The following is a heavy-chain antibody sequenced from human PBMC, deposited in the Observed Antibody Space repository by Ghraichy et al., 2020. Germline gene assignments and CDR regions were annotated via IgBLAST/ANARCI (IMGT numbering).Heavy chain of an antibody. CDR2: LIPMDGIP. D-gene: IGHD4-23*01. Sequence: SVKVSCKASGGTFSSDAISWVRPAPGQGLEWMGELIPMDGIPHYAQKFEGRITISADESTTTVYMELSSLTSDDAAVYYCARDSPTTVVTSYFDYWGQGTLVTVSS. CDR1: GGTFSSDA. V-gene: IGHV1-69*10. J-gene: IGHJ4*02. CDR3: ARDSPTTVVTSYFDY.